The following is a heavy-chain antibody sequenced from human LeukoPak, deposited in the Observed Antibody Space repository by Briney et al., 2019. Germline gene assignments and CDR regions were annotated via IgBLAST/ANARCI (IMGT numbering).Heavy chain of an antibody. Sequence: SETLSLTCTVSGGSISSYYWSWIRQPPGKGQEWIGYIYQSGSTNYNPSVKSRVTTSVDTSKNQFSLKLSSVTAADTAVYYCARHDSIVGGDWFDPWGQGTLVTVSS. D-gene: IGHD1-26*01. CDR1: GGSISSYY. V-gene: IGHV4-59*08. CDR3: ARHDSIVGGDWFDP. J-gene: IGHJ5*02. CDR2: IYQSGST.